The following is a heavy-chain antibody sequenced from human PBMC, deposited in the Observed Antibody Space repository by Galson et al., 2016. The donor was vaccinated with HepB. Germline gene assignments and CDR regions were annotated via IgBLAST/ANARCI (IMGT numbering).Heavy chain of an antibody. Sequence: SLRLSCAASGLTFSRYWMTWVRQAPGKGLEWVSSISSRSSYIYHADSVKGRFTISRDNAKNSLYLQMNSLRAEDTAVYYCARAFSRESGFDYWGQGTLVTVSS. CDR3: ARAFSRESGFDY. D-gene: IGHD3-10*01. J-gene: IGHJ4*02. V-gene: IGHV3-21*01. CDR1: GLTFSRYW. CDR2: ISSRSSYI.